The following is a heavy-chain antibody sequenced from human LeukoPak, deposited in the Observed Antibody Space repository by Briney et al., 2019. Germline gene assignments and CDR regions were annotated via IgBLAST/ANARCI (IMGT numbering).Heavy chain of an antibody. CDR2: ISYDGSNK. J-gene: IGHJ4*02. Sequence: GGSLRLSCAASGFTFSSYAMHWVRQAPGKGLEWVAVISYDGSNKYYADSVKGRFTISRDNSKNTLYLQMNSLRAEDTAVYYCARTDSGELSLRFDYWGQGTLVTVSS. CDR3: ARTDSGELSLRFDY. V-gene: IGHV3-30-3*01. CDR1: GFTFSSYA. D-gene: IGHD3-16*02.